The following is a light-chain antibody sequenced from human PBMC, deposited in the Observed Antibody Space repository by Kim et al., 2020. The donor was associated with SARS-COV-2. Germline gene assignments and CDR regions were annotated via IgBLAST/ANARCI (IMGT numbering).Light chain of an antibody. J-gene: IGKJ1*01. CDR3: QQSDNTPWT. V-gene: IGKV1-39*01. Sequence: DIQMTQSPSSLSASVGDTVTLTCRASQSISNFLNWYQQKLGKAPRLLIYAATNLQGGVPSRFSGSGSGTEFTLTISNLQPEDSAIYYCQQSDNTPWTFGRVTNVDIK. CDR1: QSISNF. CDR2: AAT.